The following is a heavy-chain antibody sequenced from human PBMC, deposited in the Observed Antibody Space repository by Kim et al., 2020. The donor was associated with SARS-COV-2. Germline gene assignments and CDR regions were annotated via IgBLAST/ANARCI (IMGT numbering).Heavy chain of an antibody. V-gene: IGHV3-30*04. CDR3: ARDYDRITGTTGYFDY. CDR2: ISYDGSNK. J-gene: IGHJ4*01. D-gene: IGHD1-7*01. Sequence: GGSLRLSCAASGFTFSSYAMHWVRQAPGKGLEWVAVISYDGSNKYYADSVKGRFTISRDNSKNTLYLQMNSLRAEDTAVYYCARDYDRITGTTGYFDYWG. CDR1: GFTFSSYA.